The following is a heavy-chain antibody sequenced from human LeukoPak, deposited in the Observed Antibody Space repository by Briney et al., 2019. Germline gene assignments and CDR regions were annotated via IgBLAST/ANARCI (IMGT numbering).Heavy chain of an antibody. D-gene: IGHD6-19*01. CDR2: ISGSGGST. V-gene: IGHV3-23*01. Sequence: GGSLRLFCAASGFTLSSYPKSWVRQAPGKGLEWVSAISGSGGSTYYADSVKGRFTISRDNSKNTLYLQMNSLRAEDTAVYYCAKDQAAVAAYYFDYWGQGTLVTVSS. CDR3: AKDQAAVAAYYFDY. CDR1: GFTLSSYP. J-gene: IGHJ4*02.